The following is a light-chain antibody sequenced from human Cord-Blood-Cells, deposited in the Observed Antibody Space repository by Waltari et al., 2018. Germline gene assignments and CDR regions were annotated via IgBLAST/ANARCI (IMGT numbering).Light chain of an antibody. V-gene: IGLV2-14*03. Sequence: QSALTQPASVSGSPGQSITISCTGTSSDVGGYNYVSWYQQHPGKAPKLTIYDVSNRPSGVSNRFSGSKSGNTASLTISGLQADDEADYYCSSYTSSSTRVFGGGTKLTVL. CDR2: DVS. CDR3: SSYTSSSTRV. CDR1: SSDVGGYNY. J-gene: IGLJ3*02.